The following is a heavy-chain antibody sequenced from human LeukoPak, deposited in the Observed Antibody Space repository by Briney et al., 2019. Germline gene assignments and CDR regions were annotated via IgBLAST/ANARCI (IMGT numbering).Heavy chain of an antibody. D-gene: IGHD2-21*01. V-gene: IGHV3-23*01. J-gene: IGHJ4*02. CDR2: ISGSGGST. CDR3: AKAPVTSCRGAYCYPFDS. Sequence: PGGTLRLSCAASEFTFSSYGMSWVRQAPGKGLEWVSAISGSGGSTYYADSVKGRFTISRDNSKNTLYLQMNSLRAEDAAVYFCAKAPVTSCRGAYCYPFDSWGQGTLVTVSS. CDR1: EFTFSSYG.